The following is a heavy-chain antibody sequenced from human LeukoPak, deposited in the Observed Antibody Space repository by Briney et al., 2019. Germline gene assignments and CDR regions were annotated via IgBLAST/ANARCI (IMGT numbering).Heavy chain of an antibody. V-gene: IGHV3-53*01. CDR3: ARHVLFYGGNSNYFDY. Sequence: PGGSLRPSCAASGFTVSSNYMSWVRQAPGKGLEWVSVIYSGGSTYYADSVKGRFTISRDNSKNTLYLQMNSLRVEDTAVYYCARHVLFYGGNSNYFDYWGQGTLVTVSS. D-gene: IGHD4-23*01. CDR2: IYSGGST. J-gene: IGHJ4*02. CDR1: GFTVSSNY.